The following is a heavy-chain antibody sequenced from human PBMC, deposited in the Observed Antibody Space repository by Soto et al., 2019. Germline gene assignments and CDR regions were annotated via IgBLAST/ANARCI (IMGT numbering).Heavy chain of an antibody. CDR2: ISGSGGST. V-gene: IGHV3-23*01. CDR1: GFTFSSYA. Sequence: GGSLRLSCAASGFTFSSYAMSWVRQAPGKGLEWVSAISGSGGSTYYADSVKGRLTISRDNSKNTLYLQMNSLRAEDTAVYYCAKIRTGLLRAIDYWGQGTLVTVSS. D-gene: IGHD3-22*01. J-gene: IGHJ4*02. CDR3: AKIRTGLLRAIDY.